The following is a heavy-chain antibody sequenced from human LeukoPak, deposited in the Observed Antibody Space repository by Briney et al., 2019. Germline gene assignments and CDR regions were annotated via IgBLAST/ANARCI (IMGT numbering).Heavy chain of an antibody. CDR3: ARDTVVTPDY. J-gene: IGHJ4*02. V-gene: IGHV1-2*02. CDR2: INPNSGGT. D-gene: IGHD4-23*01. Sequence: ASVKVSCKASGYXFTGHYMHWVRQVPGQGLEWMGWINPNSGGTNYAQKFQGRVTMTRDTSISTAYMELSRLGCDDTAVYYCARDTVVTPDYWGQGTLVTVSS. CDR1: GYXFTGHY.